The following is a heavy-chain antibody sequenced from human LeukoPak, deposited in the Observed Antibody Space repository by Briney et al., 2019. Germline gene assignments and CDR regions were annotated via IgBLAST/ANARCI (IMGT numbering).Heavy chain of an antibody. CDR1: GFTFSSYW. V-gene: IGHV3-7*01. D-gene: IGHD5-18*01. CDR3: ARHLSGITGYTYGRGIDY. Sequence: PGGSLRLSCAASGFTFSSYWMSWVRQAPGKGLEWVAHIKKDGSEKYYVDSVKGRFTISRDNAKKSLYLQMNSLRAEDTAVYYCARHLSGITGYTYGRGIDYWGQGTLLTVSS. CDR2: IKKDGSEK. J-gene: IGHJ4*02.